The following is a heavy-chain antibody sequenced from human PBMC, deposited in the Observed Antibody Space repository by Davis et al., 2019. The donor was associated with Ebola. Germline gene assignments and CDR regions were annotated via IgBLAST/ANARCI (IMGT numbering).Heavy chain of an antibody. V-gene: IGHV3-21*01. J-gene: IGHJ5*02. CDR1: GFTFSSYS. Sequence: GESLKISCAASGFTFSSYSMNWVRQAPGKGLEWVSSISSSSSYIYYADSVKGRFTISRDNAKNSLYLQMNSLRAEDTAVYYCAREKGLAIPNLNWFDPWGQGTLVTVSS. CDR3: AREKGLAIPNLNWFDP. CDR2: ISSSSSYI.